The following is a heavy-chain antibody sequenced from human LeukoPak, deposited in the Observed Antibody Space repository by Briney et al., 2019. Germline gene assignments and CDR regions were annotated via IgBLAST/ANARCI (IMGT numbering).Heavy chain of an antibody. CDR2: IIPIFGTA. J-gene: IGHJ5*02. Sequence: ASVKVSCKASGGTFSSYAISWVRQAPGQGLEWMGGIIPIFGTANYAQKFQGRVTITADESTSTAYMELSSLRSEDTAVYYCARVVHYYDSSGYRPDLGWFDPWGQGTLVTVSS. V-gene: IGHV1-69*01. CDR3: ARVVHYYDSSGYRPDLGWFDP. CDR1: GGTFSSYA. D-gene: IGHD3-22*01.